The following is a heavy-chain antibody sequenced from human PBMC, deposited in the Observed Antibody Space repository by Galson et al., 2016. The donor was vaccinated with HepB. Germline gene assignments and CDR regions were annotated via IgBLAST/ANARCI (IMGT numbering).Heavy chain of an antibody. Sequence: SLRLSCAASGYTFSDYAMTWVRQAPGKGLYWVSVIDGTSSVTYYGDSVKGRFTISRDNSKNTLFLEMNNLRAEDTALYYCARQSPYPGNYYSLEDYWGQGTLVTVSS. CDR2: IDGTSSVT. CDR3: ARQSPYPGNYYSLEDY. D-gene: IGHD3-10*01. J-gene: IGHJ4*02. V-gene: IGHV3-23*01. CDR1: GYTFSDYA.